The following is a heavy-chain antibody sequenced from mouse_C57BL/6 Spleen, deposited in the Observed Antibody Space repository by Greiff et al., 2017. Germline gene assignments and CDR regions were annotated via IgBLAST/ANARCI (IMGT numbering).Heavy chain of an antibody. CDR1: GYAFSSSW. V-gene: IGHV1-82*01. CDR3: AREVGYDEGYYAMDY. J-gene: IGHJ4*01. Sequence: VQLQQSGPELVKPGASVKISCKASGYAFSSSWMNWVKQRPGKGLEWIGRIYPGDGDTNYNGKFTGKATLTADKSSSTAYMQLSSLTSEDSAVYFCAREVGYDEGYYAMDYWGQGTSVTVSS. D-gene: IGHD2-3*01. CDR2: IYPGDGDT.